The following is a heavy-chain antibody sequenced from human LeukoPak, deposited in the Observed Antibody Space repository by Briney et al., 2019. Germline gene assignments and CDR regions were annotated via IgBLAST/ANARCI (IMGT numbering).Heavy chain of an antibody. D-gene: IGHD3-3*01. Sequence: SETLFLTCTVSGGSISSYYWSWIRQPPGKGLEWIGYIYYSGSTNYNPSLKSRVTISVDTSKNQFSLKLSSVTAADTAVYYCAREYMGNYDFWSPGRFDPWGQGTLVTVSS. CDR3: AREYMGNYDFWSPGRFDP. CDR2: IYYSGST. V-gene: IGHV4-59*01. CDR1: GGSISSYY. J-gene: IGHJ5*02.